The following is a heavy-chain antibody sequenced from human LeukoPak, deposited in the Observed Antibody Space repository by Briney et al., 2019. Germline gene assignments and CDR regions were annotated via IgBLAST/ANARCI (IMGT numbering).Heavy chain of an antibody. Sequence: ASVKVSCKASGYTFTGYYMHWVRRAPGQGLEWMGWINPNSGGTNYAQKFQGRVTMTRDTSIGTAYMELSRLRSDDTAVYYCARGGGSSWYGPAGYWGQGTLVTVSS. CDR1: GYTFTGYY. J-gene: IGHJ4*02. CDR2: INPNSGGT. D-gene: IGHD6-13*01. CDR3: ARGGGSSWYGPAGY. V-gene: IGHV1-2*02.